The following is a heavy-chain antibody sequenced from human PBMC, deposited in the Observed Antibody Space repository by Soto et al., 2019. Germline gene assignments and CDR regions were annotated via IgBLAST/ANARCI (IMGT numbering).Heavy chain of an antibody. V-gene: IGHV4-39*01. CDR3: ASSGASWGIFAIDFDY. Sequence: WVRQAPGKGLEWIGSIYYSGSTYYNPSLKSRVTISVDTSKNQFSLKLSSVTAADTAVYYCASSGASWGIFAIDFDYWGQGTLVTVSS. CDR2: IYYSGST. J-gene: IGHJ4*02. D-gene: IGHD3-10*01.